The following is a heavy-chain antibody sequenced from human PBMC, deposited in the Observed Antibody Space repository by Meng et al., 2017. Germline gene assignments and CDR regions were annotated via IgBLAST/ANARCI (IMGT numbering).Heavy chain of an antibody. Sequence: GSLRLSCTVSGGSISSYYWSWIRQPPGKGLEWIGYIYYSGSTNYNPSLKSRVTISVDTSKNQFSLKLSSVTAADTAVYYCAREVSSGWYRDAFDIWGQGIMVTVSS. CDR1: GGSISSYY. CDR3: AREVSSGWYRDAFDI. J-gene: IGHJ3*02. D-gene: IGHD6-19*01. V-gene: IGHV4-59*01. CDR2: IYYSGST.